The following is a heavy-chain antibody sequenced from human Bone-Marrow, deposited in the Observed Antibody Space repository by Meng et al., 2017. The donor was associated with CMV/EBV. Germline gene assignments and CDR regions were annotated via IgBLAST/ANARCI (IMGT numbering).Heavy chain of an antibody. CDR1: GYIFTDYY. Sequence: ASVKVSCKASGYIFTDYYINWVRQAPGQGLEWMGRVNPNGGGANYAQKFRGRVTMTRDSSISTAFMNLTSLRSDETAVYYCAIDPDHSGAYEQSYYGMEVWGQGTTVTVSS. J-gene: IGHJ6*02. CDR2: VNPNGGGA. D-gene: IGHD5-12*01. CDR3: AIDPDHSGAYEQSYYGMEV. V-gene: IGHV1-2*06.